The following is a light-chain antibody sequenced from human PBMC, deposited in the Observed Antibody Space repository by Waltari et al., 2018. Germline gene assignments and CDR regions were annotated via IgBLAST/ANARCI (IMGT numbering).Light chain of an antibody. CDR3: QQATSFPRT. Sequence: DIQMTQSPSSVSASVGARVTITCRASQGIGTWLAWYQQKPGKAPKLLIYSASSLQSGVPSRFSGSGSGTDFTLTISSLQPEDFATYYCQQATSFPRTFGQGTRLDIK. J-gene: IGKJ5*01. V-gene: IGKV1-12*01. CDR2: SAS. CDR1: QGIGTW.